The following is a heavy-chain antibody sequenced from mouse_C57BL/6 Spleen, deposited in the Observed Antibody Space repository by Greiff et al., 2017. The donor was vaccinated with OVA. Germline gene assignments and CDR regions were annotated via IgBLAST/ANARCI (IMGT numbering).Heavy chain of an antibody. D-gene: IGHD4-1*01. J-gene: IGHJ2*01. CDR3: ARADWDDYFDY. CDR2: INYDGSST. V-gene: IGHV5-16*01. Sequence: EVMLVESEGGLVQPGSSMTLSCTASGFTFSDYYMAWVRQVPEKGLEWVANINYDGSSTYYLDSLKSRFIISRDNAKNILYLQMSSLKSEDTATYYCARADWDDYFDYWGQGTTLTVSS. CDR1: GFTFSDYY.